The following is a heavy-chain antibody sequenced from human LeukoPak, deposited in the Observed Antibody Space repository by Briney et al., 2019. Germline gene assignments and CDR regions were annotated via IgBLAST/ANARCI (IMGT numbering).Heavy chain of an antibody. CDR3: ASAYGSGSYYMDYYYGMDV. D-gene: IGHD3-10*01. CDR2: IPYDGSNK. V-gene: IGHV3-30-3*01. J-gene: IGHJ6*02. Sequence: GRSLRLSCAASGFTFSSYAMHWVRQAPGKGLEWVAVIPYDGSNKYYADSVKGRFTISRDNSKNTLYLQMNSLRAEDTAVYYCASAYGSGSYYMDYYYGMDVWGQGTTVTVSS. CDR1: GFTFSSYA.